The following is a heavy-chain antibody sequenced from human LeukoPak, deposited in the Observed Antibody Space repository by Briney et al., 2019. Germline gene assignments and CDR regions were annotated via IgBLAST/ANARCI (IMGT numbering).Heavy chain of an antibody. J-gene: IGHJ5*02. CDR1: GGSISSGSYY. CDR2: IYTGGST. V-gene: IGHV4-61*02. CDR3: ARDARLGRFPSWFDP. Sequence: SQTLSLTCTVSGGSISSGSYYWSWIRQPAGKGLEWIGRIYTGGSTNYNPSLKSRVTISVDTSKNQFSLKLSSVTAADTAVYYCARDARLGRFPSWFDPWGQGSLVTVSS. D-gene: IGHD3-16*01.